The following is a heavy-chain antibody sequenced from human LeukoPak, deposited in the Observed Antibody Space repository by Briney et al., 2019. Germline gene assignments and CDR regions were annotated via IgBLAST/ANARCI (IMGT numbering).Heavy chain of an antibody. Sequence: PGGSLRLSCAASGFTFSSYAMSWVRQAPGKGLEWVSLISGSGGSTYYADSVKGRFTISRDNSKNTLYLQMNSLRAEDTAVYYCAPPGGASPLGYWGQGTLVTVSS. D-gene: IGHD1-26*01. CDR2: ISGSGGST. J-gene: IGHJ4*02. CDR3: APPGGASPLGY. CDR1: GFTFSSYA. V-gene: IGHV3-23*01.